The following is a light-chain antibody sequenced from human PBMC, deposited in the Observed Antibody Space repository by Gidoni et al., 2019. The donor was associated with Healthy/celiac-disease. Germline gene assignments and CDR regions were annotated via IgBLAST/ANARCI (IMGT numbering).Light chain of an antibody. Sequence: QSVLPQPPSASGTPGQRVTLSCSGSSSNIGSNYVYWYQQLPGTAPKLLIYRNNQRPSGVPDRFSGSKSGTSASLAISGLRSEDEADYYCAAWDDSLSTVFGGGTKLTVL. CDR1: SSNIGSNY. V-gene: IGLV1-47*01. CDR2: RNN. J-gene: IGLJ2*01. CDR3: AAWDDSLSTV.